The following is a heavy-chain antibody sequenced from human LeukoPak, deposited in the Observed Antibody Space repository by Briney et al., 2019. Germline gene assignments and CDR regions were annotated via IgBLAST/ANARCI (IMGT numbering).Heavy chain of an antibody. CDR2: TSSDGGNK. D-gene: IGHD3-10*01. Sequence: PGGSLRLSCAASGLTFSSYGMHWVRQAPGKGLEWVAITSSDGGNKYYADSVKGRFTISRDNSKNTLYLQMNSLRTEDTAVYHCARDNSGSGSYIQLDYWGQGTRVTVSS. CDR3: ARDNSGSGSYIQLDY. CDR1: GLTFSSYG. V-gene: IGHV3-30*19. J-gene: IGHJ4*02.